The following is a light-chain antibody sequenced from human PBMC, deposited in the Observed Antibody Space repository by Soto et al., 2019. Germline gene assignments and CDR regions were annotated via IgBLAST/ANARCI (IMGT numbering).Light chain of an antibody. V-gene: IGLV2-14*01. Sequence: QSALTQPASVSGSPGQSVVISCTGTRSDVGGYNYVSWYQQHPGKAPTLLIYEVTYRPSGVSARFSGSNSGNTASLTISSLQAEDEADYYCSSYSTTNIPHFLFGGGTKLTVL. J-gene: IGLJ2*01. CDR3: SSYSTTNIPHFL. CDR2: EVT. CDR1: RSDVGGYNY.